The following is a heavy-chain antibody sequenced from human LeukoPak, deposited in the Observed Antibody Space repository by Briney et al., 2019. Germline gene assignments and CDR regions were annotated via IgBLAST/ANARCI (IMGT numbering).Heavy chain of an antibody. CDR1: GGSFSGYY. Sequence: SETLSLTCAVYGGSFSGYYWSWIRQPPGKGLEWIGEINHSGSTNYNPSLKSRVTISVDTSKNQFSLKLSSVTAADTAVYYCARAPHDYAWGSYRPTSFDYWGQGTLVTVSS. J-gene: IGHJ4*02. D-gene: IGHD3-16*02. CDR2: INHSGST. V-gene: IGHV4-34*01. CDR3: ARAPHDYAWGSYRPTSFDY.